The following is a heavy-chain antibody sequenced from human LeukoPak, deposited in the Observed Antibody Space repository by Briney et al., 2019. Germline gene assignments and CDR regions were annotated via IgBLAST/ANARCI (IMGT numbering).Heavy chain of an antibody. J-gene: IGHJ4*02. Sequence: SETLSLTCSVSGGSISSSSYYWGWIRQPPGKGLEWIGSIFYSGSTCYNASLQSRVTMSVDTSKIQFSLKLTSVTAADTAVYYCARATGFSSGCYRYFDYWGQGTLVTVSS. CDR1: GGSISSSSYY. D-gene: IGHD6-19*01. CDR2: IFYSGST. CDR3: ARATGFSSGCYRYFDY. V-gene: IGHV4-39*01.